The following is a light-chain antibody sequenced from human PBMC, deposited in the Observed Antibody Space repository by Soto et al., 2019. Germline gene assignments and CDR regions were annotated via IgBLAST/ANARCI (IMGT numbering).Light chain of an antibody. CDR3: QQYNNWPPWT. CDR1: QSVSSN. CDR2: GAS. V-gene: IGKV3-15*01. Sequence: EIVMTQSPATLSVSPGERATLSCRASQSVSSNLAWYQQKPGQAPRLLIYGASTRATGIPDRFSGSGSGTEFTLTISSLQSEDFAVYYCQQYNNWPPWTLGQGTKVEIK. J-gene: IGKJ1*01.